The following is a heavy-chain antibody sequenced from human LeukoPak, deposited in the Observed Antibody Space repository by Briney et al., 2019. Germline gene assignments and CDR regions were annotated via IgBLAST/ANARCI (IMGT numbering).Heavy chain of an antibody. J-gene: IGHJ6*03. CDR3: AKKNGGPAGPSALYYYYYYMDV. V-gene: IGHV3-30*02. CDR2: IQYDGKNE. CDR1: GITFSKFG. D-gene: IGHD1-1*01. Sequence: GGSLRLSCAASGITFSKFGVHWVRQAPGKGLEWVAFIQYDGKNEYYADSVKGRFTISKDNSKNTLYLQMNSLKAEDTAVYYCAKKNGGPAGPSALYYYYYYMDVWGKGTTVTVSS.